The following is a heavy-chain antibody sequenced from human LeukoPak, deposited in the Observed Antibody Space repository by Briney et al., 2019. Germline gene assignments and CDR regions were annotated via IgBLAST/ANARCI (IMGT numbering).Heavy chain of an antibody. CDR1: GFTFSSYW. V-gene: IGHV3-7*01. Sequence: PGGSLRLSCAASGFTFSSYWMSWVRQAPGKGLEWVANIKQDGSEKYYVDSVKGRFTIFRDNAKNSLFLQMNSLRAEDTAVYYCARGPAAGNLLGYWGQGTLVTVSS. CDR2: IKQDGSEK. D-gene: IGHD6-19*01. J-gene: IGHJ4*02. CDR3: ARGPAAGNLLGY.